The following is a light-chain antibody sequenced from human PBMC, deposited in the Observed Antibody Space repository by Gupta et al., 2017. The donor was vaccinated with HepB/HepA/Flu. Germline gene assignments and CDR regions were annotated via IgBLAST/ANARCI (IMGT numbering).Light chain of an antibody. CDR1: RSDVGGYNY. Sequence: QSPLPQPASVSGPPCQALTISCTGTRSDVGGYNYVSWYQQHPGKAPKLMIYDVSNRPSGVSNRFSGSKSGNTASLTISGLQAEDEADYYCSSYTSSSTPLVVFGGGTKLTVL. J-gene: IGLJ2*01. CDR3: SSYTSSSTPLVV. V-gene: IGLV2-14*03. CDR2: DVS.